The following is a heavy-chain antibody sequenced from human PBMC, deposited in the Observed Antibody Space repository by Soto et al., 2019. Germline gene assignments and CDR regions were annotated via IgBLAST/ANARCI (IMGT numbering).Heavy chain of an antibody. CDR1: GFTFSSYW. V-gene: IGHV3-7*04. CDR2: IKQDGSET. J-gene: IGHJ4*02. D-gene: IGHD3-10*01. CDR3: ARIRQYYYGSGSYYRLFDY. Sequence: EVQLVESGGGLVQPGGSLRLSCAASGFTFSSYWMSWVRQAPGKGLEWVANIKQDGSETYYVDSVRGRFSISRDNAKNALSLQRNSVSAEDTAVYYCARIRQYYYGSGSYYRLFDYWGQGTLVTVSS.